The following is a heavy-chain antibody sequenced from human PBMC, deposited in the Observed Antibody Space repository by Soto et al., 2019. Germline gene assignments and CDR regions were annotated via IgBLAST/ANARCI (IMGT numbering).Heavy chain of an antibody. CDR3: ARDDRAAASGTTYYFDY. Sequence: QVQLVQSEAEVKKPGASVKVSCKTSGYTFTNYGLSWVRQAPGQWLEWMAWISPYDGNTHYAQKLQGRITVTTDTSTSTAYIELRSLRSDDTAVYFCARDDRAAASGTTYYFDYWGQGTLVTVSS. CDR1: GYTFTNYG. V-gene: IGHV1-18*01. CDR2: ISPYDGNT. D-gene: IGHD6-13*01. J-gene: IGHJ4*02.